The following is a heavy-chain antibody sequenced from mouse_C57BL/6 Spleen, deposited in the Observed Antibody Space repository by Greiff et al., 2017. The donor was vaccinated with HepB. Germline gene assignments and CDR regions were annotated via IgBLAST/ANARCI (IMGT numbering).Heavy chain of an antibody. J-gene: IGHJ1*03. V-gene: IGHV1-18*01. CDR1: GYTFTDYN. D-gene: IGHD1-1*01. CDR2: INPNNGGT. CDR3: AREGTVVENWYFDV. Sequence: EVQLQQSGPELVKPGASVKIPCKASGYTFTDYNMDWVKQSHGKSLEWIGDINPNNGGTIYNQKFKGKATLTVDKSSSTAYMELRSLTSEDTAVYYCAREGTVVENWYFDVWGTGTTVTVSS.